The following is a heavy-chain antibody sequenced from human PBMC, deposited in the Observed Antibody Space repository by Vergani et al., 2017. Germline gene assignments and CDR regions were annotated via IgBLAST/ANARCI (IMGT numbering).Heavy chain of an antibody. Sequence: QVQLQESGPGLVKPSETLSLTCAVSGYSISSGYYWGWIRQPPGRGLEWIGSIYHSGSTYYYPSLKSRVTISLDTSKNQFSLKLSTVTAADTAVYYCARHKTNWNAFGYWGQGTLVTVSS. CDR3: ARHKTNWNAFGY. D-gene: IGHD1-1*01. J-gene: IGHJ4*02. CDR1: GYSISSGYY. CDR2: IYHSGST. V-gene: IGHV4-38-2*01.